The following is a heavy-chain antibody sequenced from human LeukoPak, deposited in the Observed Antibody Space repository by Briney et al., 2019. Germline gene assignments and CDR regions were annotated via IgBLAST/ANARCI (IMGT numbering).Heavy chain of an antibody. CDR3: ATDRGWFFDN. CDR1: GFTFSDYY. CDR2: ISYDGSNK. J-gene: IGHJ4*02. V-gene: IGHV3-30*03. D-gene: IGHD2-15*01. Sequence: QAGGSLRLSCAASGFTFSDYYMSWIRQAPGKGLEWVAVISYDGSNKYYADSVKGRFTISRDNSKNTLYLQMNSLRDEDTAVYYCATDRGWFFDNWGQGTLVTVAS.